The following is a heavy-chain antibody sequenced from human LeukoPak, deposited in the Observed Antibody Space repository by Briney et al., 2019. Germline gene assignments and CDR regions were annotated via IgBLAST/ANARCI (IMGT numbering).Heavy chain of an antibody. V-gene: IGHV3-23*01. CDR3: ARERWGSANWNSGSLDY. Sequence: GGSLRLSCAASGFTLSDYSMNWVRQAPGKGLEWVSAISANGGSTYYAVSVKGRFTISRDNSKNTLYLQMDSLRAEDTAVYYCARERWGSANWNSGSLDYWGQGTLVTVSS. D-gene: IGHD1-1*01. J-gene: IGHJ4*02. CDR2: ISANGGST. CDR1: GFTLSDYS.